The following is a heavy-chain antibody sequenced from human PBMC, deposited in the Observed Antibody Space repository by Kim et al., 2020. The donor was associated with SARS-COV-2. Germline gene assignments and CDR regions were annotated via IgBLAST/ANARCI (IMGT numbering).Heavy chain of an antibody. CDR1: GYTFTSYA. D-gene: IGHD2-15*01. CDR2: INAGNGNT. Sequence: ASVKVSCKASGYTFTSYAMHWVRQAPGQRLEWMGWINAGNGNTKYSQKFQGRVTITRDTSASTAYMELSSLRSEDTAVYYCARDLRDCSGGSCYVFDYWGQGTLVTVSS. J-gene: IGHJ4*02. V-gene: IGHV1-3*01. CDR3: ARDLRDCSGGSCYVFDY.